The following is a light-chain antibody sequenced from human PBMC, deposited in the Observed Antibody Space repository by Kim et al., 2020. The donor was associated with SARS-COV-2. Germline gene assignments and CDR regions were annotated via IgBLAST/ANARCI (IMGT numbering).Light chain of an antibody. CDR2: TAS. J-gene: IGKJ1*01. CDR3: QQSYSIPKT. CDR1: QNIVGF. V-gene: IGKV1-39*01. Sequence: DIQMTQSPSSLSASVGDRVTITCRASQNIVGFLNWYQQRPGKAPRLLISTASSLQSGAPSRFSGSGSGTDFTLTISSLQPEDFATYYCQQSYSIPKTFGQGTNVDIK.